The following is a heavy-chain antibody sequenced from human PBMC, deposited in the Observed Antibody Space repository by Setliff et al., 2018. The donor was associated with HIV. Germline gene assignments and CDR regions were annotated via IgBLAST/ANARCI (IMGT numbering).Heavy chain of an antibody. D-gene: IGHD3-22*01. J-gene: IGHJ4*02. CDR1: GGTFSSYA. CDR2: IIPILGIA. Sequence: SVKVSCKTSGGTFSSYAISWVRQAPGQGLEWMGGIIPILGIANYAQKFQGRVTITADESTSTAYMELSSLRSEDTAVYYCARDLLNYYDSSGHDYWGQGTLVTVSS. CDR3: ARDLLNYYDSSGHDY. V-gene: IGHV1-69*10.